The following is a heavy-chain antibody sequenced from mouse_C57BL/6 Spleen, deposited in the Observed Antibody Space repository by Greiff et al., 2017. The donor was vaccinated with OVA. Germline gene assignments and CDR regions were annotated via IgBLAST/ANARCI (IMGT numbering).Heavy chain of an antibody. J-gene: IGHJ4*01. V-gene: IGHV1-72*01. Sequence: QVQLQQPGAELVKPGASVKLSCKASGYTFTSYWMHWVKQRPGRGLEWIGRIYPNSGGTKYNEKFKSKATLTVDKPSSTAYMQLSSLTSEDSAVYYCARDSYYAMDYWGQGTSVTVSS. CDR3: ARDSYYAMDY. CDR1: GYTFTSYW. CDR2: IYPNSGGT.